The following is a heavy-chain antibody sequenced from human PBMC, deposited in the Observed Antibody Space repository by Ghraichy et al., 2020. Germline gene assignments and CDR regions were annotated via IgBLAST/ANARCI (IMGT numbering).Heavy chain of an antibody. CDR1: GFTFSSYS. J-gene: IGHJ6*03. CDR2: ISSSSSYI. D-gene: IGHD3-3*01. V-gene: IGHV3-21*01. Sequence: GGSLRLSCAASGFTFSSYSMNWVRQAPGKGLEWVSSISSSSSYIYYADSVKGRFTISRDNAKNSLYLQMNSLRAEDTAVYYCTTNDFWSGYYTVKTYYYYYYYMDVWGKGTTVTVSS. CDR3: TTNDFWSGYYTVKTYYYYYYYMDV.